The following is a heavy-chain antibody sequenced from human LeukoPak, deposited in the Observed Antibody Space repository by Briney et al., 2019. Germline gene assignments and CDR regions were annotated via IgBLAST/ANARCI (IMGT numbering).Heavy chain of an antibody. Sequence: SENLSLTCTVSGGSVSSGSYYWSWIRQAPGKGLEWIGEINHSGSTNYNPSLKSRVTISVDTSKNQFSLKLSSVTAADTAVYYCAREYSSSLMDVWGQGTTVTVSS. V-gene: IGHV4-61*01. CDR1: GGSVSSGSYY. CDR3: AREYSSSLMDV. J-gene: IGHJ6*02. D-gene: IGHD6-13*01. CDR2: INHSGST.